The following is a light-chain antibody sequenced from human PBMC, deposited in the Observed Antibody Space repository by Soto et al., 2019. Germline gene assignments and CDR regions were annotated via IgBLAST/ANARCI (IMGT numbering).Light chain of an antibody. CDR3: QAWDSSTAGV. J-gene: IGLJ2*01. Sequence: SYELTQTPSVSVSPGQTASITCSGDKLGDKYACWYQQEPGQSPVLVIYQDSKRPSGIPERFSGSNSGNTATLTISGTQAMYEADYYCQAWDSSTAGVFGGGTKLTVL. CDR2: QDS. CDR1: KLGDKY. V-gene: IGLV3-1*01.